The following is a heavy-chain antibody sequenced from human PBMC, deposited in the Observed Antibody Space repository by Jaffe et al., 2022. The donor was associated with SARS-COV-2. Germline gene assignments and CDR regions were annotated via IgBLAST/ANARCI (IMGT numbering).Heavy chain of an antibody. Sequence: EVQLLESGGALVQPGGSLRLSCAASGFTFSSYGMSWVRQAPGKGLEWVSSISGSGDTTYYADSVKGRFTISRDNSKNTLYLQMNSLRAEDTAIYYCAKDARVGGYWGQGTLVTVSS. D-gene: IGHD3-16*01. CDR3: AKDARVGGY. CDR2: ISGSGDTT. CDR1: GFTFSSYG. V-gene: IGHV3-23*01. J-gene: IGHJ4*02.